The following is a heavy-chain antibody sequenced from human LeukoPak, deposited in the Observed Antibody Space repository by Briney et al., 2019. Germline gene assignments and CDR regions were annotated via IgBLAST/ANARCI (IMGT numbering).Heavy chain of an antibody. V-gene: IGHV4-39*07. J-gene: IGHJ1*01. CDR3: ARLKYYYDSSGYRAEYFQH. Sequence: SETLSLTCTVSGASISSSSYYWGWLRQPPGTGLEWIGSIYYSGSTYYNPSLKSRVTISIDTSKTQFSLKLSSVTAADTAVYYCARLKYYYDSSGYRAEYFQHWGQGTLVTASS. CDR1: GASISSSSYY. CDR2: IYYSGST. D-gene: IGHD3-22*01.